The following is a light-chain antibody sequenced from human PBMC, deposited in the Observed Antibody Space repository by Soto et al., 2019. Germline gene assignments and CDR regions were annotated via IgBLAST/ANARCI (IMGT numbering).Light chain of an antibody. V-gene: IGKV4-1*01. Sequence: DIVLTQSPDSLAVSLGERATINCKSSQNILYSGNNENYLAWFQQKPGQPPKLLIYWASTRESGVPDRFSGSGSGTDFTLTISSLQAEDAALHYCHQSYDTPFTFGQGTKLEIK. CDR1: QNILYSGNNENY. CDR2: WAS. CDR3: HQSYDTPFT. J-gene: IGKJ2*01.